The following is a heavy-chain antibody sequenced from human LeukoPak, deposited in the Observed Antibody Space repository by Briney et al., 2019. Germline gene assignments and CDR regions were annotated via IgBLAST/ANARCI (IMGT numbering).Heavy chain of an antibody. D-gene: IGHD3-10*01. CDR2: IYTSGST. V-gene: IGHV4-61*02. CDR3: AREPVLLWFGESLLPYYYYYMDV. Sequence: SETLSLTCTVSGGSISSGSYYWSWIRQPAGKGLEWIGRIYTSGSTNYNPSLKSRVTISVDTSKNQFSLKLSSVTAADTAVYYCAREPVLLWFGESLLPYYYYYMDVWGKGTTVTISS. J-gene: IGHJ6*03. CDR1: GGSISSGSYY.